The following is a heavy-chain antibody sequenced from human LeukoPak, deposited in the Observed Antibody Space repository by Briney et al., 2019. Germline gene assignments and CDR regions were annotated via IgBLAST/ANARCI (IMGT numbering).Heavy chain of an antibody. CDR2: IYHSGST. V-gene: IGHV4-38-2*02. J-gene: IGHJ4*02. CDR3: AREISDYYDSSGYYAQGFDY. CDR1: GYSISSGYY. Sequence: KPSETLSLTCTVSGYSISSGYYWGWIRQPPGKGLEWIGSIYHSGSTYYNPSLKSRVTISVDTSKNQFSLKLSSVTAADTAVYYCAREISDYYDSSGYYAQGFDYWGQGTLVTVSS. D-gene: IGHD3-22*01.